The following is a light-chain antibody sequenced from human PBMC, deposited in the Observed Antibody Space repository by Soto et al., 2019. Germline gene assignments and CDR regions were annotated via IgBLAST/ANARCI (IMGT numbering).Light chain of an antibody. J-gene: IGKJ5*01. CDR3: QQYGIT. CDR2: AVA. V-gene: IGKV3D-15*01. Sequence: EIVMTQSPATLSVSPGERSTLSCRASQSVSSNLAWYQQKPGQAPRLLMYAVATRATGIPARFSGSGSGTDFTLTISRLEPEDFAVYYCQQYGITFGQGTRLEIK. CDR1: QSVSSN.